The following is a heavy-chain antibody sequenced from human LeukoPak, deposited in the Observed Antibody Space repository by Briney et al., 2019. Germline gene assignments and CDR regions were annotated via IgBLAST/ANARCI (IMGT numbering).Heavy chain of an antibody. D-gene: IGHD6-13*01. CDR2: MNPNSGNT. V-gene: IGHV1-8*03. CDR3: ARGGSSRNYYYYYMDV. CDR1: GYTFTSYD. J-gene: IGHJ6*03. Sequence: ASVKVSCKASGYTFTSYDINWVRQATGQGLEWMGWMNPNSGNTGYAQKFQGRVTITRNTSISTAYMELSSLRSEDTAVYYCARGGSSRNYYYYYMDVWGKGTTVTVSS.